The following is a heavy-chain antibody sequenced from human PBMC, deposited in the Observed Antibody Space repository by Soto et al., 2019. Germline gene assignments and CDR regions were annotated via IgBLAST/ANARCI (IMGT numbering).Heavy chain of an antibody. CDR1: GFTFSDYY. D-gene: IGHD5-12*01. J-gene: IGHJ4*02. Sequence: GGSLRLSCAASGFTFSDYYMSWIRQAPGKGLEWVSYISSSGSTIYYTDSVKGRFTISRDNAKDSLYLQMDRMRVEDTAVYYCARARDGYNYQSDYWGQGTLVTVSS. CDR3: ARARDGYNYQSDY. CDR2: ISSSGSTI. V-gene: IGHV3-11*04.